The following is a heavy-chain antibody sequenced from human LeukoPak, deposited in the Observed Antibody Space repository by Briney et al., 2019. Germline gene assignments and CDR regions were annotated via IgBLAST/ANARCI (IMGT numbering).Heavy chain of an antibody. CDR1: GGSISSYY. CDR2: IYTSGST. Sequence: SETLSLTCTVSGGSISSYYWSWIRQPAGKGLEWIGRIYTSGSTNYNPSLKSRVTMSVDTSKNQFSLKLSSVTAADTAVYYCARVVEGYCSGGSCYAGDYYYYMDVWGKGTTVTVSS. V-gene: IGHV4-4*07. J-gene: IGHJ6*03. D-gene: IGHD2-15*01. CDR3: ARVVEGYCSGGSCYAGDYYYYMDV.